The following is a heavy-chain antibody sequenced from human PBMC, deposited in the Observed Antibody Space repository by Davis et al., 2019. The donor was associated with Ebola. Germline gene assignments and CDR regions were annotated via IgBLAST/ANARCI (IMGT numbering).Heavy chain of an antibody. Sequence: GESLKISCAASGFNFNTYSMNWVRQAPGKGLEWVSSISSSSYSINYADSGKGRFTISRDNGGNSLFLQMNSLRAEDSAMYYCTRGNWNYPNWGQGTLVTVSS. D-gene: IGHD1-7*01. CDR2: ISSSSYSI. CDR3: TRGNWNYPN. V-gene: IGHV3-21*01. J-gene: IGHJ4*02. CDR1: GFNFNTYS.